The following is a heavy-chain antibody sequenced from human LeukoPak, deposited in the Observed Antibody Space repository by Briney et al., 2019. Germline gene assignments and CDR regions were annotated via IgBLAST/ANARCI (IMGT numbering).Heavy chain of an antibody. CDR3: ARDGMNWFDP. Sequence: PGGSLRLSCAASGFTFNTYTMNWVRQAPGKGLEWVSYISSSGSTIYYADSVKGRFTISRDNAKNSLYLQMNSLRAEDTAVYYCARDGMNWFDPWGQGTLVTVSS. CDR1: GFTFNTYT. CDR2: ISSSGSTI. J-gene: IGHJ5*02. D-gene: IGHD1-14*01. V-gene: IGHV3-48*03.